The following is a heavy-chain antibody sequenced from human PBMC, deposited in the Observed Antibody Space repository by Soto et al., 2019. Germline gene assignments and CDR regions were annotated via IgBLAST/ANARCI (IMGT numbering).Heavy chain of an antibody. J-gene: IGHJ6*02. CDR3: ARALITYYYDSSGYHPIVWYYGMDV. CDR2: IYYSGST. V-gene: IGHV4-30-4*01. CDR1: GGSISSGDYY. Sequence: PSETLSLTCTVSGGSISSGDYYWSWIRQPPGKGLEWIGYIYYSGSTYYNPSLKSRVTISVDTSKNQFSLKLSSVTAADTAVYYCARALITYYYDSSGYHPIVWYYGMDVWGQGTTVNVSS. D-gene: IGHD3-22*01.